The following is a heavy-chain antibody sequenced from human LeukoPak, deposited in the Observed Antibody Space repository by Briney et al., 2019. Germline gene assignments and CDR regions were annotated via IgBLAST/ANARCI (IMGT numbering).Heavy chain of an antibody. Sequence: ASVKVSCKASGYTFSGFYVHWVRQAPGQGLEWMGIIKVSGGRTEYAQKFQGRVTVTRDMSTSTVYMELNNLRSEDTAVYYCAREPPESYYFDNWGQGTLVTVS. J-gene: IGHJ4*02. V-gene: IGHV1-46*01. CDR2: IKVSGGRT. CDR3: AREPPESYYFDN. CDR1: GYTFSGFY.